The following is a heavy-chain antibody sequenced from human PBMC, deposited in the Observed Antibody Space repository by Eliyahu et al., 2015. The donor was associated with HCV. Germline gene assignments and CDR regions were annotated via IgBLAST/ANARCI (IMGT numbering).Heavy chain of an antibody. CDR1: GFTFKNSA. J-gene: IGHJ3*01. Sequence: QMQLVQSGPEVKKPGTSVKVSCKASGFTFKNSAMQWVRQARGQPLEWIGWIVVGSGNPDYXQKFQERVTITRDMSTSTAYMELSSLKSEDTAVYYCAASPGSVGAFDVWGRGTMVTVSS. D-gene: IGHD1-14*01. CDR3: AASPGSVGAFDV. CDR2: IVVGSGNP. V-gene: IGHV1-58*02.